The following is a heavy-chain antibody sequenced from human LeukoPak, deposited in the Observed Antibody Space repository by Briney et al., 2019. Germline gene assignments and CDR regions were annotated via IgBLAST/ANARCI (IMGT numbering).Heavy chain of an antibody. D-gene: IGHD2-2*01. Sequence: SETLSLTCTVSGGSISSSSYYWGWIRQPPGKGLEWIGSIYYSGSTYYNPSLKSRVTISVDTSKNQFSLKLSSVTAADTAVYYCAILVVPAARHYFDYWGQGTLVTVSS. CDR2: IYYSGST. CDR3: AILVVPAARHYFDY. V-gene: IGHV4-39*01. CDR1: GGSISSSSYY. J-gene: IGHJ4*02.